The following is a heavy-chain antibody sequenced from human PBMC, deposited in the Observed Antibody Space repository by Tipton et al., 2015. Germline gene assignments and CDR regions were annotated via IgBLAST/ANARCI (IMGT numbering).Heavy chain of an antibody. Sequence: SLRLSCAASGFSVRSNDMNWVRQAPGQGLEWVSFISTEGTTIYADSVKGRFTISRDTSKNTLYLQMHNLGVEDTAVYYCARDYCSVTSCCDYWGQGTLVTVSS. D-gene: IGHD2-2*01. CDR2: ISTEGTT. V-gene: IGHV3-53*01. CDR3: ARDYCSVTSCCDY. CDR1: GFSVRSND. J-gene: IGHJ4*02.